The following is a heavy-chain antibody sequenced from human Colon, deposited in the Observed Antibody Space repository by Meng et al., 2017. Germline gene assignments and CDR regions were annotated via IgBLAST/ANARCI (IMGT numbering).Heavy chain of an antibody. CDR1: GGSSSRSDW. CDR2: TSHSGST. Sequence: QVPRQESGPGLVKPSETLSLTCAVSGGSSSRSDWWSWVRQPPGKGLEWIGETSHSGSTNYSPSLKSRVTISLDKSKNQLSLKLNSVTAADTAVYYCASSDYYRSDYWGQGTLVTVSS. V-gene: IGHV4-4*02. J-gene: IGHJ4*02. D-gene: IGHD3-22*01. CDR3: ASSDYYRSDY.